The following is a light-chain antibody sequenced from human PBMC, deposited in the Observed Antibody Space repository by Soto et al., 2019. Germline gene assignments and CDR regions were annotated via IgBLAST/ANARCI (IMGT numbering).Light chain of an antibody. CDR3: QVGESASDHVV. CDR2: SDN. CDR1: NIGFKA. J-gene: IGLJ2*01. V-gene: IGLV3-12*02. Sequence: SYELTQPHSVSVATAQMAGITCGGNNIGFKAVHWFQQKPGQDPVLVIYSDNNRPSGIPERFSGSNPGNTATLAISRIEAGDEDDCYFQVGESASDHVVFGGETKVTVL.